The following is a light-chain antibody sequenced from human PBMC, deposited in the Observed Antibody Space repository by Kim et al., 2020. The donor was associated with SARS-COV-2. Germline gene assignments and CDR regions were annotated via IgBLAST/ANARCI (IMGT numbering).Light chain of an antibody. J-gene: IGKJ5*01. V-gene: IGKV1-39*01. CDR2: RAS. CDR1: QSISIY. Sequence: ASVGNRVTITCRASQSISIYLSWYQHKPGKAPNLLVYRASTLHSGVPSRFSGSGSGTDFTLTITTLQPEDFATYYCQQTYTTPITFGQGTRLEIK. CDR3: QQTYTTPIT.